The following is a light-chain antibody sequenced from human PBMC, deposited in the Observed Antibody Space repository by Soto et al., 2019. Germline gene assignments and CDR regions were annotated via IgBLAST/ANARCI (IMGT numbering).Light chain of an antibody. CDR3: AAWDDSLNGPV. J-gene: IGLJ2*01. V-gene: IGLV1-44*01. Sequence: QAVVIQPPSASGTPGQRVTISCTGSSSNIGSNTVNWYQQLPGTAPKLLIYGDNQRPSGVPDRCSGSKSGTSASLAISGLQSEDEADYYCAAWDDSLNGPVFGGGTKLTVL. CDR2: GDN. CDR1: SSNIGSNT.